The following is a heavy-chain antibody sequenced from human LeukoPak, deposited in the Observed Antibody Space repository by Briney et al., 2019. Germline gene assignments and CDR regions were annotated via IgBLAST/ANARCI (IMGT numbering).Heavy chain of an antibody. CDR3: ARKGVTMVRGVISNSYYSYMDV. D-gene: IGHD3-10*01. J-gene: IGHJ6*03. CDR1: GGSFSSYY. V-gene: IGHV4-34*01. Sequence: SETLSLTCAVYGGSFSSYYWSWIRQPPGKGLEWIGDINHSGSTNYNPSLKRRVTISVDTAKNQFSLKLSSVTAADTAVYYCARKGVTMVRGVISNSYYSYMDVWGKGTTVTVSS. CDR2: INHSGST.